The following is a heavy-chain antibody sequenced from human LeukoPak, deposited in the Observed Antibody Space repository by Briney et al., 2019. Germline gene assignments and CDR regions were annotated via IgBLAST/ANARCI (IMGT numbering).Heavy chain of an antibody. CDR3: AKDPGQEANYDFWSGYRRDGEAFDI. D-gene: IGHD3-3*01. J-gene: IGHJ3*02. CDR2: INSDGSST. Sequence: PGGSLRLSCAASGFTFSYYWMHWVRQAPGKGLVWVSGINSDGSSTRYADSVKGRFTISRDNAKSTLYLQMNSLRAEDTAVYYCAKDPGQEANYDFWSGYRRDGEAFDIWGQGTMVTVSS. CDR1: GFTFSYYW. V-gene: IGHV3-74*01.